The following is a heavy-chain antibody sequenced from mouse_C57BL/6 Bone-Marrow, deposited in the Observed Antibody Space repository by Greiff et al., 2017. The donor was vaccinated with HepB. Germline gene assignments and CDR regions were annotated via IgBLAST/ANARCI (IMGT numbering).Heavy chain of an antibody. D-gene: IGHD2-12*01. CDR1: GYTFTSYW. CDR3: ATGSDDAVYYAMDY. CDR2: IHPNSGST. V-gene: IGHV1-64*01. J-gene: IGHJ4*01. Sequence: QVQLQQPGAELVKPGASVKLSCKASGYTFTSYWMHWVKQRPGQGLEWIGMIHPNSGSTNYNEKFKSKATLTVDKSSSTAYMQLSSLTSEDSAVYYCATGSDDAVYYAMDYWGQGTSVTVSS.